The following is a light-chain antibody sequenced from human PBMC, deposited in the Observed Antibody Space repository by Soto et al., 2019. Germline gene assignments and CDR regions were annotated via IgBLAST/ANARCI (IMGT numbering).Light chain of an antibody. CDR2: LAS. Sequence: ENRLTQSPAALSSFTGDRVTLSCRASQAVNTRLAWYQHKPGQAPRLLIYLASNRAAGVPARFSGSGSGADFTLTISDVEPEDFAVYYCHQRQSWPRTFGQGTKV. V-gene: IGKV3-11*01. J-gene: IGKJ1*01. CDR3: HQRQSWPRT. CDR1: QAVNTR.